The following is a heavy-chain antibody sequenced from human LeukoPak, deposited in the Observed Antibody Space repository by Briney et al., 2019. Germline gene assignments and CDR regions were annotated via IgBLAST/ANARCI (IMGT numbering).Heavy chain of an antibody. CDR3: ARGGGWYNY. CDR1: GDSISIYY. V-gene: IGHV4-59*01. Sequence: PETLSLTCTVSGDSISIYYWSWIRQPPGKGLEWIGFINYSGSTTYNPSLKSRVTTSVDTSKNQFSLKLNSVTAADTAVYYCARGGGWYNYWGPGTLLTVSS. J-gene: IGHJ4*01. D-gene: IGHD6-19*01. CDR2: INYSGST.